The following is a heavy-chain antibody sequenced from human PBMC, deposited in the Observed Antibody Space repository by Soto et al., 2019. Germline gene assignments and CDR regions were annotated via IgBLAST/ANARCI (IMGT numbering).Heavy chain of an antibody. CDR3: ARDPHEFWSPYFFDP. D-gene: IGHD3-3*01. J-gene: IGHJ5*02. Sequence: ASVKVSCKASGFAFDTSGFSWVRQAPGQRFEWMGWISGYNGETKYAQKFRGRVSMATDTSTSTAYMELRSLTSDDTAVYYCARDPHEFWSPYFFDPWGQGTLVTVSS. CDR1: GFAFDTSG. CDR2: ISGYNGET. V-gene: IGHV1-18*01.